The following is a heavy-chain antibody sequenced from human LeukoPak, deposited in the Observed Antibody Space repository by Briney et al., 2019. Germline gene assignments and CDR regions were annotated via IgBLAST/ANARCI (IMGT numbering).Heavy chain of an antibody. CDR1: GGSISNYH. CDR2: IHTSGST. Sequence: SETLSLTCTVSGGSISNYHWSWIRQPAGKGLEWIGQIHTSGSTNYNPPLKSRVSMSIDTSKNQFSLKLSSVTAADTAVYYCARGPYDFWSGYYTGNGYFDYWGQGTLVTVSS. CDR3: ARGPYDFWSGYYTGNGYFDY. D-gene: IGHD3-3*01. J-gene: IGHJ4*02. V-gene: IGHV4-4*07.